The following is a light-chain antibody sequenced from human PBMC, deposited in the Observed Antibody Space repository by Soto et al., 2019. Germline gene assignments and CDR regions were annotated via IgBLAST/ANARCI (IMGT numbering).Light chain of an antibody. CDR2: RNN. Sequence: QSVLTQPPSASGTPGQRVILSCSGSSSNIGSNYVNWYQQFPGTAPKLLFYRNNQRPSGVPDRFSDSKSGTSASLAISGLRSEDEADYYCAAWDDSLSGPVFGGGTKLTVL. J-gene: IGLJ3*02. V-gene: IGLV1-47*01. CDR3: AAWDDSLSGPV. CDR1: SSNIGSNY.